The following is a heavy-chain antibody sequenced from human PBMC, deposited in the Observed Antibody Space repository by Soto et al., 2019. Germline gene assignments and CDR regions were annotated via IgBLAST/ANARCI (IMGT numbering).Heavy chain of an antibody. CDR2: LHYSGST. CDR1: GGSITSFH. D-gene: IGHD1-1*01. Sequence: SEALCLTWGASGGSITSFHWSWCRHPPGKGLEWIGNLHYSGSTNQNPSLRSRVSISGDPSKNQVSLKLSSVTAADTAVYYGVGGSNWYDVYLFDPWGPGTLFTVSS. CDR3: VGGSNWYDVYLFDP. J-gene: IGHJ5*02. V-gene: IGHV4-59*08.